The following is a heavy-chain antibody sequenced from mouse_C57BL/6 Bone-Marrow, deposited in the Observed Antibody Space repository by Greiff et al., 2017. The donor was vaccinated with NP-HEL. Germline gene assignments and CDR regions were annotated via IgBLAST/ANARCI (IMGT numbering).Heavy chain of an antibody. D-gene: IGHD2-2*01. CDR3: AGVSTMVKWFAY. CDR1: GYTFTSYW. J-gene: IGHJ3*01. V-gene: IGHV1-59*01. CDR2: IDPSDSYT. Sequence: VQLQQSGAELVRPGTSVKLSCKASGYTFTSYWMHWVKQRPGQGLEWIGVIDPSDSYTNYNQKFKGKATLTVDTSSSTAYMQLSSLTSEDSAVYYCAGVSTMVKWFAYWGQGTLVTVSA.